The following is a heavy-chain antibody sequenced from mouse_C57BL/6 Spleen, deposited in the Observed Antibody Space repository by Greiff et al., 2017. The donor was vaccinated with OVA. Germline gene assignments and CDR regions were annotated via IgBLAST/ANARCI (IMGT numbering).Heavy chain of an antibody. CDR1: GYTFTDYE. V-gene: IGHV1-15*01. CDR2: IDPETGGT. D-gene: IGHD2-1*01. J-gene: IGHJ2*01. Sequence: VKLMESGAELVRPGASVTLSCKASGYTFTDYEMHWVKQTPVHGLEWIGAIDPETGGTAYNQKFKGKAILTADKSSSTAYMELRSLTSEDSAVYYCTRNLLQWDYWGQGTTLTVSS. CDR3: TRNLLQWDY.